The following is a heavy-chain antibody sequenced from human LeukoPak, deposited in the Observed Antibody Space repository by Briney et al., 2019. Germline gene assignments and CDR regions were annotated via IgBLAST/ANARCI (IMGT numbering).Heavy chain of an antibody. Sequence: SETLSLTCTVSGGSISSYYWSWIRQPPGKGLEWIGYIHYSGSTNYNPSLKSRVTISVDTSKNQFPLKLSSVTAADTAVYYCARDYYYDSSGYYPFDYWGQGALVTVSS. CDR3: ARDYYYDSSGYYPFDY. CDR2: IHYSGST. CDR1: GGSISSYY. D-gene: IGHD3-22*01. J-gene: IGHJ4*02. V-gene: IGHV4-59*01.